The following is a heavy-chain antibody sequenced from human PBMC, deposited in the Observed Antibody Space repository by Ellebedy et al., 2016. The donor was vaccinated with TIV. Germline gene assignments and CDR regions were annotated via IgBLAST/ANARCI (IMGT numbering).Heavy chain of an antibody. D-gene: IGHD6-13*01. CDR3: AKDLYTDSSWYGFDY. J-gene: IGHJ4*02. CDR2: ISGSGGST. Sequence: PGGSLRLSCAGSGFTFSSYGMSWVRQAPGKGLEWVSGISGSGGSTYYADSVKGRFSISRDNSKNTLYLQMNSLRAEDTAVYYCAKDLYTDSSWYGFDYWGQGTLVTVSS. V-gene: IGHV3-23*01. CDR1: GFTFSSYG.